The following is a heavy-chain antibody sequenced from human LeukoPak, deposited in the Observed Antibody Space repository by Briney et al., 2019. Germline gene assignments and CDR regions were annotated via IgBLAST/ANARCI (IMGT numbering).Heavy chain of an antibody. CDR2: ISGSGGST. CDR1: RFTFSSYA. D-gene: IGHD3-22*01. V-gene: IGHV3-23*01. Sequence: QTGGSLRLSCAASRFTFSSYAMSWVRQAPGKGLEWVSAISGSGGSTYYADSVKGRFTISRDNSKNTLYLQMNSLRAEDTAVYYCAKETYDSSGYYGYWGQGTLVTVSS. J-gene: IGHJ4*02. CDR3: AKETYDSSGYYGY.